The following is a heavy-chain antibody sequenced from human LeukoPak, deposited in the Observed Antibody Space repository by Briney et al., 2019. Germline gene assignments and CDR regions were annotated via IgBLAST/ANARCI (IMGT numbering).Heavy chain of an antibody. D-gene: IGHD3-22*01. J-gene: IGHJ3*02. CDR3: ALGSGYTGAFDI. CDR1: GGSISSYY. CDR2: IYYSGST. V-gene: IGHV4-59*01. Sequence: SETLSLTCTVSGGSISSYYWSWIRQPPGKGLEWIGYIYYSGSTNYNPSLKSRVTISVDTSKNQFSLKLSSVTAADTAVYYCALGSGYTGAFDIWGQGTMVTVSS.